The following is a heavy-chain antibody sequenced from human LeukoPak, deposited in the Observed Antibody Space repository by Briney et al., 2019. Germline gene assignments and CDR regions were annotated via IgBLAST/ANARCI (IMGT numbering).Heavy chain of an antibody. CDR1: SGSIFSSNW. V-gene: IGHV4-4*02. CDR3: AGSPMVRGVIIISYFDY. CDR2: IFHSGST. J-gene: IGHJ4*02. D-gene: IGHD3-10*01. Sequence: PSGTLSRTCAVSSGSIFSSNWGSWVRQPPVKGLEWIGQIFHSGSTSYSPSRKSRVTISVDTSNNKFSLKLSSVTAADTAVYYCAGSPMVRGVIIISYFDYWGQGTLVTVSS.